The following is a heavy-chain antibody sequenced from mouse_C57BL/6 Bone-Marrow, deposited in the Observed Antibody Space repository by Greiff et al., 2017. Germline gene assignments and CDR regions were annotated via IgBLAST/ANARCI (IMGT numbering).Heavy chain of an antibody. Sequence: QVQLQQSGAELARPGASVKLSCKASGYTFTSYGISWVKQRTGQGLEWIGEIYPRSGNTYYNEKFKGKATLTADKSSSTAYMELRSLTSEDSAVYFGARRGLYYGRSYVWFAYWGQGTLVTVSA. CDR1: GYTFTSYG. D-gene: IGHD1-1*01. CDR2: IYPRSGNT. CDR3: ARRGLYYGRSYVWFAY. V-gene: IGHV1-81*01. J-gene: IGHJ3*01.